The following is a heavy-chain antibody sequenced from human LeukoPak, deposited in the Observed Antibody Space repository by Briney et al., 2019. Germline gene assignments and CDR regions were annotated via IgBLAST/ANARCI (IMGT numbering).Heavy chain of an antibody. CDR3: ARAGGQGDY. Sequence: SETLSLTCAVYGGSFSGYYWSWIRQPPGKGLEWIGEINHSGSTNYNPSLKSRVTISVDTSKNQFSLKLSSVTAADTAVYYCARAGGQGDYWGQGTLVTVSS. D-gene: IGHD3-16*01. V-gene: IGHV4-34*01. CDR2: INHSGST. J-gene: IGHJ4*02. CDR1: GGSFSGYY.